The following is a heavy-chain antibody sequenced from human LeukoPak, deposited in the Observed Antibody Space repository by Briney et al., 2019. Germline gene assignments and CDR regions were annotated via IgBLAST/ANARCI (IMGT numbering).Heavy chain of an antibody. D-gene: IGHD5-24*01. CDR2: MNSDGSTT. J-gene: IGHJ2*01. Sequence: GGSLRLSCAASGFSFSSSWMHWVRQAPGKGLVWVSRMNSDGSTTTYADSVKGRFTISRDNARNTVYLQMNSLRAEDTAVYCCARFGDGSKPSGGFVLWGRGTLVTVSS. CDR1: GFSFSSSW. CDR3: ARFGDGSKPSGGFVL. V-gene: IGHV3-74*01.